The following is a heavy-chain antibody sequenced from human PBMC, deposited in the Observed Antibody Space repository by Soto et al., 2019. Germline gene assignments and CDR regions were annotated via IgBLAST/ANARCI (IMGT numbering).Heavy chain of an antibody. V-gene: IGHV1-69*08. D-gene: IGHD2-2*01. Sequence: QVQLVQSGAEVKKPGSSVKVSCKASGGTFSSYTISWVRQAPGQGLEWMGRIIPILGIANYAQKFQGRVTMTADKSTSTAYMELSSLRSEDTAVYYCAREGYCSSTSCYAPNTFDYCGQGTLVTVSS. J-gene: IGHJ4*02. CDR3: AREGYCSSTSCYAPNTFDY. CDR2: IIPILGIA. CDR1: GGTFSSYT.